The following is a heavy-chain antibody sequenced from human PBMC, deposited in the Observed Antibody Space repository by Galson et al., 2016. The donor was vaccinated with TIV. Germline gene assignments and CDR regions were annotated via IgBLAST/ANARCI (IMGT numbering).Heavy chain of an antibody. J-gene: IGHJ6*02. Sequence: SLRLSCAASGFTFIIFDMSWVRQAPGKGLEWVSAISGSGDRTYYADSVKGRFTISRDTSQNTLYLQMNSLRAEDTAIYYCAKENGEGAYGSGSGLDVWGQGTTVTVSS. CDR3: AKENGEGAYGSGSGLDV. V-gene: IGHV3-23*01. CDR2: ISGSGDRT. CDR1: GFTFIIFD. D-gene: IGHD3-10*01.